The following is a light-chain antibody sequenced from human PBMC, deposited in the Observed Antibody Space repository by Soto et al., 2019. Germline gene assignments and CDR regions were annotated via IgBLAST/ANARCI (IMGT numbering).Light chain of an antibody. CDR1: QSVSSNY. J-gene: IGKJ1*01. Sequence: EIVLTQSPATLSLSPGERATLSCRASQSVSSNYLAWYQQKPGQAPRLLIFAASSRNTGIPDRYSGSGSGTDFTLTISRLEPEDFAVYHCQQYGSSPRTFGQGTKVEIK. V-gene: IGKV3-20*01. CDR3: QQYGSSPRT. CDR2: AAS.